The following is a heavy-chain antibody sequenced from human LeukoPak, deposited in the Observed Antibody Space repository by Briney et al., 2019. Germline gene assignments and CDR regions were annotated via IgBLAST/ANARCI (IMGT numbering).Heavy chain of an antibody. D-gene: IGHD6-6*01. J-gene: IGHJ4*02. CDR1: GGSFSGYY. CDR2: IYHSGST. V-gene: IGHV4-34*01. Sequence: PSETLSLTCAVYGGSFSGYYWSWIRQPPGKGLEWIGYIYHSGSTYYNPSLKSRVTISVDTSKNQFSLKLSSVTAADTAVYYCARDRDSSSYWGQGTLVTVSS. CDR3: ARDRDSSSY.